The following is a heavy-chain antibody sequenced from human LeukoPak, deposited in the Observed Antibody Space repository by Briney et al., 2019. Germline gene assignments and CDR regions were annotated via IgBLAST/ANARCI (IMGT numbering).Heavy chain of an antibody. CDR2: MNEDGSEK. Sequence: GGSLRLSRAASGFTVRTYWMAWVRQAPGKGLEWVANMNEDGSEKYYVESVKGRFTISTDNAKNSLYLQMNSLRVEDTAMYYRVRDLRLRFLSDPWGQGTLVTVSS. D-gene: IGHD3-3*01. J-gene: IGHJ5*02. V-gene: IGHV3-7*01. CDR1: GFTVRTYW. CDR3: VRDLRLRFLSDP.